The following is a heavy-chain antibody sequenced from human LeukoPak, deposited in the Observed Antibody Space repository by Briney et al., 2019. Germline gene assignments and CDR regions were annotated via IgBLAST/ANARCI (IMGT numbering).Heavy chain of an antibody. J-gene: IGHJ2*01. CDR3: ARGGNHGDYWYFDL. Sequence: GGSLRLSCAASGFTFSSYSTIWVRQAPGKGLEWVSYIRSSSSTIYYADSVKGRFTISRDNAKNSLYLQMNSLRAEDTAVYYCARGGNHGDYWYFDLWGRGTLVTVSS. D-gene: IGHD4-17*01. CDR2: IRSSSSTI. V-gene: IGHV3-48*04. CDR1: GFTFSSYS.